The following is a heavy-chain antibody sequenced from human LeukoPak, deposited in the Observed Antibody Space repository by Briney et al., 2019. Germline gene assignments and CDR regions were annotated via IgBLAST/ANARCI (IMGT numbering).Heavy chain of an antibody. CDR1: GFTFDDYA. D-gene: IGHD4-23*01. Sequence: GGSLRLSCAASGFTFDDYAMHWVRQAPGKGLEWVSGISWNIGSIGYADSVKGRFTISRDNAKNSLYLQMNSLRAEDMALYYCAKDVGGNYYYYMDVWGKGTTVTVSS. V-gene: IGHV3-9*03. CDR2: ISWNIGSI. CDR3: AKDVGGNYYYYMDV. J-gene: IGHJ6*03.